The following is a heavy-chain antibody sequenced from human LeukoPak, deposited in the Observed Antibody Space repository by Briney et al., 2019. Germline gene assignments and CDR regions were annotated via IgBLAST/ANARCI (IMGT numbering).Heavy chain of an antibody. Sequence: SETLSLTCTVSGGSMSSYYWSWIRQPAGNGLEWIGRIYTSGSTNYNPSLRSRVTMSVDTSKKQFSLKLSSVTAADTAVYYCARLWYGGRYYWNGMDVWGQGTRVTVSS. CDR2: IYTSGST. D-gene: IGHD1-26*01. J-gene: IGHJ6*02. CDR1: GGSMSSYY. V-gene: IGHV4-4*07. CDR3: ARLWYGGRYYWNGMDV.